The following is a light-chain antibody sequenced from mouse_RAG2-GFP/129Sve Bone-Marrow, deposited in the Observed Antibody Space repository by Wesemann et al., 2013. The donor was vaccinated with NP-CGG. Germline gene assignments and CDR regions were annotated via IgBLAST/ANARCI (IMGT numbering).Light chain of an antibody. CDR1: QDVGTA. CDR2: WAS. Sequence: DIVMTQSHKFMSTSVGDRVSITCKASQDVGTAVAWYQQKPGQSPKLLIYWASTRHTGVPDRFTGSGSGTDFTLTISNVQSEDWQIFCQQYSSYPYTFGGGTKLEIK. CDR3: QQYSSYPYT. V-gene: IGKV6-23*01. J-gene: IGKJ2*01.